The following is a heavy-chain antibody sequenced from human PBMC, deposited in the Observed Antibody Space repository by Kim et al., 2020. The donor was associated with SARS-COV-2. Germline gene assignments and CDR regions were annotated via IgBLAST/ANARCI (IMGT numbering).Heavy chain of an antibody. CDR2: IYYSGST. Sequence: SETLSLTCTVSGGSISSSSYYWGWIRQPPGKGLEWIGSIYYSGSTYYNPSLKSRVTISVDTSKNQFSLKLSSVTAADTAVYYCARTTRTQWLVRYWGQGT. J-gene: IGHJ4*02. V-gene: IGHV4-39*01. D-gene: IGHD6-19*01. CDR3: ARTTRTQWLVRY. CDR1: GGSISSSSYY.